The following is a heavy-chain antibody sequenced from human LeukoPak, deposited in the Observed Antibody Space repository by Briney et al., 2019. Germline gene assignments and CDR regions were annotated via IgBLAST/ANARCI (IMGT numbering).Heavy chain of an antibody. CDR3: ARLSSRRRGYFDY. CDR1: GGSFSGYY. J-gene: IGHJ4*02. CDR2: INHSGST. D-gene: IGHD1-26*01. V-gene: IGHV4-34*01. Sequence: SETLSLTCAVYGGSFSGYYWSWIRQPPGKGLEWIGEINHSGSTNYNPSLKSRVTISVDTSKNQFSLKLSSVTAADTAVYYCARLSSRRRGYFDYWGQGTLVTVSS.